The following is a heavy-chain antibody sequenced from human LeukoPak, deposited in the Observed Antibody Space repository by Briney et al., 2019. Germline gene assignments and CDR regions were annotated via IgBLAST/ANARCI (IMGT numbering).Heavy chain of an antibody. J-gene: IGHJ4*02. CDR3: ARAIRYCTNGVCYRPNFDY. D-gene: IGHD2-8*01. CDR2: INPNSGGT. V-gene: IGHV1-2*02. Sequence: ASVKVSCKASGYTFTGYYMHWVRQAPGQGLEWMGWINPNSGGTNYAQKFQGRVTMTRDTSISTAYMELSRLRSDDTAVYYCARAIRYCTNGVCYRPNFDYWGQGTLVTVSS. CDR1: GYTFTGYY.